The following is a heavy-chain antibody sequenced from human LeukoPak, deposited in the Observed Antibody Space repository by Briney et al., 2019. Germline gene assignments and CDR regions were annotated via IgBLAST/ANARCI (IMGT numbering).Heavy chain of an antibody. CDR1: GFTFSSYG. CDR3: ARVHEGSSIAARPYYFYY. CDR2: IRYDGSNK. V-gene: IGHV3-30*02. J-gene: IGHJ4*02. Sequence: PGGSLRLSCAASGFTFSSYGMHWVRQAPGKGLEWVAFIRYDGSNKYYADSVKGRFTISRDNSKNTLYLQMNSLRAEDTAVDYCARVHEGSSIAARPYYFYYYGQGTLVTVSS. D-gene: IGHD6-6*01.